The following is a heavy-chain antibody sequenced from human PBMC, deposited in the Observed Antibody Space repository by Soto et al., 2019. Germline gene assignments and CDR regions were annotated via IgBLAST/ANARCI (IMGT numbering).Heavy chain of an antibody. CDR3: AREGGCSGGSCYSDYYYGMDV. D-gene: IGHD2-15*01. CDR1: GGTFSSYA. J-gene: IGHJ6*02. Sequence: SVKVSFKASGGTFSSYAISWVRQAPGQGLEWMGGIIPIFGTANYAQKFQGRVTITADESTSTAYMELSSLRSEDTAVYYCAREGGCSGGSCYSDYYYGMDVWGQGTTVTVSS. V-gene: IGHV1-69*13. CDR2: IIPIFGTA.